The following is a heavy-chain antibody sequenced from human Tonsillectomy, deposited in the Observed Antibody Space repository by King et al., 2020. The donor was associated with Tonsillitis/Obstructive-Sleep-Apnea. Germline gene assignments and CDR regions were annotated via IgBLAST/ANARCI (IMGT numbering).Heavy chain of an antibody. D-gene: IGHD6-19*01. J-gene: IGHJ3*02. CDR2: IIPIFGTA. CDR1: GGTFSSYA. CDR3: ARDLTWQSRSPDAFDI. Sequence: QLVQSGAEVKKPGSSVKVSCKASGGTFSSYAISWVRQAPGQGLEWMGGIIPIFGTANYAQKFQGRVTITADESTSTAYMELSSLRSEDTAVYYCARDLTWQSRSPDAFDIWGHGTMVTVSS. V-gene: IGHV1-69*01.